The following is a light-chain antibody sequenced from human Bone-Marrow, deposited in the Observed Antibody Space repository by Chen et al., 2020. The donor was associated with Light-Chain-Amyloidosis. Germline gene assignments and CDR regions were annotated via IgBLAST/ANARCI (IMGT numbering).Light chain of an antibody. CDR1: QSLNSD. Sequence: EIVMTQSPATLSVSPGERATLSCRASQSLNSDLAWYQQKPGQAPRLLIYSASTRATGTPARFSGSGSGTGFTLTISSMQSEDFAVYYCQHSFNWPRNTFGQGTKLEIK. V-gene: IGKV3-15*01. CDR2: SAS. CDR3: QHSFNWPRNT. J-gene: IGKJ2*01.